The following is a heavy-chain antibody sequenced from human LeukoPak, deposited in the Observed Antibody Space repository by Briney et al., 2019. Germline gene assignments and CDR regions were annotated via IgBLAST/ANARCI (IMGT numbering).Heavy chain of an antibody. J-gene: IGHJ6*03. CDR2: IYTSGST. V-gene: IGHV4-61*02. D-gene: IGHD1-26*01. CDR1: GGSISSGSYY. CDR3: ARDNLMWELKQGYYYYMDV. Sequence: SQTLSLTCTVSGGSISSGSYYWSWIRQPAGKGLEWIVRIYTSGSTNYNPSLKSRVTMSVDTSKNQFSLKLSSVTAADTAVYYCARDNLMWELKQGYYYYMDVWGKGTTVTVSS.